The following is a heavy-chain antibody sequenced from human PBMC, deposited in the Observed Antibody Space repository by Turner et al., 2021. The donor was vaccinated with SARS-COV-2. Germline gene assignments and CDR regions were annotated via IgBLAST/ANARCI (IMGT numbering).Heavy chain of an antibody. CDR2: IWYDGSNK. V-gene: IGHV3-33*06. CDR3: AKAGFGYSSGWGYFDY. J-gene: IGHJ4*02. CDR1: GFTFSRYG. D-gene: IGHD6-19*01. Sequence: QVQLGESGGGVVQPGRSLRLSWAAYGFTFSRYGMHWVRQAPGKGLDWVAVIWYDGSNKYYADSVKGRFTISRDNSKNTLYLQMNSLRAEDTAVYYCAKAGFGYSSGWGYFDYWGQGTLVTVSS.